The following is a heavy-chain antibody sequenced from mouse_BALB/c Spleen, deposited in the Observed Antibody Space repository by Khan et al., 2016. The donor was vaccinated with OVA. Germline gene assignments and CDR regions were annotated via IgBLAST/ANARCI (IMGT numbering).Heavy chain of an antibody. V-gene: IGHV1-76*01. J-gene: IGHJ2*01. CDR1: GYIFTSYW. Sequence: QVQLKQSGAELVRPGASVKLSCKTSGYIFTSYWIHWVKQRSGQGLEWIARIYPGTDNTYYNEKLRDKATLTADKSYSTAYIQLSSLKSEDSAVYFCAREEALYYFAYWGQGTTLTVSS. D-gene: IGHD1-1*01. CDR3: AREEALYYFAY. CDR2: IYPGTDNT.